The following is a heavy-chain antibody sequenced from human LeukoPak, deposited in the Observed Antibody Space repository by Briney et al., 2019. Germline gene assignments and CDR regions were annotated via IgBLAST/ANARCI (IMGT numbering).Heavy chain of an antibody. CDR2: IKQDGSEK. J-gene: IGHJ3*02. CDR1: GFSFSSYW. V-gene: IGHV3-7*01. Sequence: GGSLRLSCAASGFSFSSYWMSWVRQAPGKGLEWVANIKQDGSEKYYVDSVKGRLTISRDNAKNSLYLQMNSLRAEDTAVYYCARLTYYFDSSAAFDIWGQGTMATVSS. CDR3: ARLTYYFDSSAAFDI. D-gene: IGHD3-22*01.